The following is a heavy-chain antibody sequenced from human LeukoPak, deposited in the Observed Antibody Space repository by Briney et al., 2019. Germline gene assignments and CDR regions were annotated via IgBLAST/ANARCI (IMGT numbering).Heavy chain of an antibody. CDR2: ISYNGSNK. CDR1: GYPFSSYA. D-gene: IGHD2-2*02. V-gene: IGHV3-30-3*01. Sequence: GGPLSLSCAASGYPFSSYAMRWVRQAPGKGLEWVGVISYNGSNKYYADSVKGRFIISRDNYKNTMYLQMNSLRAEDTAVYYCASGYCSSCSCYNARGSDGYWGQGTLVTVPS. J-gene: IGHJ4*02. CDR3: ASGYCSSCSCYNARGSDGY.